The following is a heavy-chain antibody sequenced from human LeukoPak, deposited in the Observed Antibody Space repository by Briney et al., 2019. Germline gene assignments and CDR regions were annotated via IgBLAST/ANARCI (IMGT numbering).Heavy chain of an antibody. CDR1: EFTVTTNH. CDR2: IKRDGSEK. V-gene: IGHV3-7*01. J-gene: IGHJ4*02. CDR3: ARYDYSDYGIAY. D-gene: IGHD4-11*01. Sequence: GGSLRLSCEASEFTVTTNHMSWVRQAPGKGLEWVANIKRDGSEKYYVDSVKGRFTISRDNAKNSLYLQMNSLRAEDTAMYYCARYDYSDYGIAYWGQGTLVTVSS.